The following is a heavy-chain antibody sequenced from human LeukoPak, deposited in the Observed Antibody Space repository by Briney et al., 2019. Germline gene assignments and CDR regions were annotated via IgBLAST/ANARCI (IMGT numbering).Heavy chain of an antibody. Sequence: ASVKVSCKVSGYTLTELSMHWVRQAPGKGLELMGGFDPEDGETIYAQKFQDRVTMTEDTSTDTAYMELSSLRSEDTAVYYCATVGVRIVATTYNWFDPWGQGTLVTVSS. J-gene: IGHJ5*02. CDR1: GYTLTELS. D-gene: IGHD5-12*01. CDR2: FDPEDGET. V-gene: IGHV1-24*01. CDR3: ATVGVRIVATTYNWFDP.